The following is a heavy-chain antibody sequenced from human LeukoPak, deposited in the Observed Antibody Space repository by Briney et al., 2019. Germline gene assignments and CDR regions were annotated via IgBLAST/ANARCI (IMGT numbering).Heavy chain of an antibody. CDR2: ISSSSSYI. D-gene: IGHD4-17*01. CDR1: GFTFSSYS. Sequence: GGSLRLSCAASGFTFSSYSMNWVRQAPGKGLEWVSSISSSSSYIYYADSVKGRFTISGDNAKNSLYLQMNSLRAEDTAVYYCARGPYGGNSLGYWGQGTLVTVSS. CDR3: ARGPYGGNSLGY. J-gene: IGHJ4*02. V-gene: IGHV3-21*01.